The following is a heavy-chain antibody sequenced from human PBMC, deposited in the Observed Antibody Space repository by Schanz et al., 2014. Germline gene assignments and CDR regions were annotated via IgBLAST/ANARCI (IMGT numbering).Heavy chain of an antibody. J-gene: IGHJ4*02. D-gene: IGHD3-10*01. CDR2: IGNGGVTK. CDR3: AKIGGSVFDY. CDR1: GFAFSSYG. Sequence: EVQLLESGGGLVQPGGSLRLSCLASGFAFSSYGMNWLRQAPGKGLEWVSYIGNGGVTKYYADSVKGRFTISRDNSKNSLYLQMNSRRAEDTAVYYCAKIGGSVFDYWAQGTLXTVSS. V-gene: IGHV3-48*04.